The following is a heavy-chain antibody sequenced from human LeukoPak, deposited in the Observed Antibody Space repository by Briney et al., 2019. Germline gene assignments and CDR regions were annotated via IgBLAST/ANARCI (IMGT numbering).Heavy chain of an antibody. V-gene: IGHV3-23*01. Sequence: GGSLRLSCAASGFTFSFYAMSWVRQAPGKGLEWVSSISDSGGRTYYADSVKGRFTISRDNSKNTLYLQMNSLRAEDTAVYYCSRGDRGNSIDGWFEPWGQGTLVTVSS. J-gene: IGHJ5*02. CDR2: ISDSGGRT. D-gene: IGHD4-23*01. CDR3: SRGDRGNSIDGWFEP. CDR1: GFTFSFYA.